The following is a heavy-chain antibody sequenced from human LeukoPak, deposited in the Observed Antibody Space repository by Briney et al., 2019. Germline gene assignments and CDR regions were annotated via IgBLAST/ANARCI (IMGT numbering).Heavy chain of an antibody. J-gene: IGHJ5*02. D-gene: IGHD2-8*01. Sequence: SETLSLTCAVYGGSFSGYYWSWIRQPPGKGLEWIGEINHSGSTSYNPSLKSRVTISVDTSKNQFSLKLSSVTAADTAAYYCARGYLRYWFDPWGQGTLVTVSS. CDR2: INHSGST. CDR1: GGSFSGYY. V-gene: IGHV4-34*01. CDR3: ARGYLRYWFDP.